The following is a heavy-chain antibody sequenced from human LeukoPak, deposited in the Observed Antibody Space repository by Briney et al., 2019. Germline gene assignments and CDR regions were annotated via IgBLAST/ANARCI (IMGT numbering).Heavy chain of an antibody. CDR3: ARKEDGNSPFDH. Sequence: GGSLRLSCAASGFTFSSYSMNWVRQAPGKGLEWVSSIGSTTNYIYHADSVEGRFTISRDNAKNLLYLQMNSLRAEDTAIYYCARKEDGNSPFDHWGQGTLVTVSS. J-gene: IGHJ4*02. CDR2: IGSTTNYI. D-gene: IGHD2/OR15-2a*01. CDR1: GFTFSSYS. V-gene: IGHV3-21*01.